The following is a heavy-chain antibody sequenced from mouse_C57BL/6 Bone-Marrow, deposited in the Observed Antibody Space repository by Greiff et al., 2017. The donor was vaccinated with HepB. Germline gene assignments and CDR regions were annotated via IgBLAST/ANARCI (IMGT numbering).Heavy chain of an antibody. CDR1: GFTFSSYA. CDR2: ISDGGSYT. CDR3: ARDNGSSYGWFAY. Sequence: EVKLVESGGGLVKPGGSLKLSCAASGFTFSSYAMSWVRQTPEKRLEWVATISDGGSYTYYPDNVKGRFTISRDNAKNNLYLQMSHLKSEDTAMYYCARDNGSSYGWFAYWGQGTLVTVSA. V-gene: IGHV5-4*01. D-gene: IGHD1-1*01. J-gene: IGHJ3*01.